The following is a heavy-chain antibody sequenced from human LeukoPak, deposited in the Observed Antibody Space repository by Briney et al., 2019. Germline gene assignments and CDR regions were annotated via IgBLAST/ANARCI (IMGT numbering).Heavy chain of an antibody. Sequence: ASVKVSCKVSGYTLTELSMHWVRQAPGKGLEWMGGFDPEDGETIYAQKFQGRVTMTEDTSTDTAYMELSSLRSEDTAVYYCATGTYYYGSGSYCYWGQGTLVTVSS. CDR1: GYTLTELS. J-gene: IGHJ4*02. V-gene: IGHV1-24*01. D-gene: IGHD3-10*01. CDR3: ATGTYYYGSGSYCY. CDR2: FDPEDGET.